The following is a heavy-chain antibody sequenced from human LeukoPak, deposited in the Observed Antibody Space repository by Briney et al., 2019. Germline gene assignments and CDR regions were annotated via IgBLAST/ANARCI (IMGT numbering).Heavy chain of an antibody. CDR3: ARQRCSGNTCDRVDQLYYMDV. V-gene: IGHV4-59*08. Sequence: SETLSLTCTVSGDSISVLFWRWIRQPPGESLEWFLYIYSSVSTNYNPSLNSRVTISIATSKSKFPLKLTFVTAADTGVYYCARQRCSGNTCDRVDQLYYMDVWGKGTTVTVSS. CDR1: GDSISVLF. J-gene: IGHJ6*03. CDR2: IYSSVST. D-gene: IGHD2-15*01.